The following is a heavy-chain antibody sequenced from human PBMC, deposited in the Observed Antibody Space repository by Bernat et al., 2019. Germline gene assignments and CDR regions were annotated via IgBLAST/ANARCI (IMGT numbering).Heavy chain of an antibody. CDR3: ARDGAVPAAFYYYYYYMDV. V-gene: IGHV3-30*01. D-gene: IGHD2-2*01. CDR1: GFTFSSYA. Sequence: QVQLVESGGGVVQPGRSLRLSCAASGFTFSSYAMHWVRQAPGKGLEWVAVISYDGSNKYYADSVKGRFTISRDNSKNTLYLQMNSLRAEDTAVYYCARDGAVPAAFYYYYYYMDVWGKGTTVTVSS. J-gene: IGHJ6*03. CDR2: ISYDGSNK.